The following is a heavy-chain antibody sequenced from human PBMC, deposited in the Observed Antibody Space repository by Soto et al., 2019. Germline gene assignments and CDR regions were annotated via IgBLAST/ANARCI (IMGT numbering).Heavy chain of an antibody. D-gene: IGHD3-10*01. V-gene: IGHV1-24*01. Sequence: ASVKVSCEVSGYTLAELSMHWVRQAPGKGLEWMGGFDPEDGETIYAQKFQGRVTMTEDTSTDTAYMELSSLRSEDTAVYYCATGVIGWETYYFDYSGQGTLVTVSS. J-gene: IGHJ4*02. CDR3: ATGVIGWETYYFDY. CDR1: GYTLAELS. CDR2: FDPEDGET.